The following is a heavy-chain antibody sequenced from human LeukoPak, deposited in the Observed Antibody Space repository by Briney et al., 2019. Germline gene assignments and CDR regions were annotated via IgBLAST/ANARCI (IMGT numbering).Heavy chain of an antibody. CDR1: VYTYTSYG. Sequence: GASVKVSRKASVYTYTSYGISWVRQAPGQGLEWMGWISAYNGNTNYAQNLQGRVTMTTDTSTSTAYMELRSLRSDDTAVYYCARVLAVAGTVRGDYWGQGTLVTVSS. CDR2: ISAYNGNT. J-gene: IGHJ4*02. CDR3: ARVLAVAGTVRGDY. D-gene: IGHD6-19*01. V-gene: IGHV1-18*01.